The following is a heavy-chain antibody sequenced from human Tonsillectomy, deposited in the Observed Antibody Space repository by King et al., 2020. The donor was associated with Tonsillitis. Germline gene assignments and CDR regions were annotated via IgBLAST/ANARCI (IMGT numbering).Heavy chain of an antibody. CDR2: IYYSGST. D-gene: IGHD3-22*01. J-gene: IGHJ4*02. V-gene: IGHV4-59*08. CDR3: ARSFYYDSSVDY. Sequence: MQLQESGPGLVKPSETLSLTCTVSGGSISSYYWSWIRQPPGKGLEWIGYIYYSGSTNYNPSLKSRVTISVDTSKNKFSLKLSSVTAADTAVYYCARSFYYDSSVDYWGQGTLVTVSS. CDR1: GGSISSYY.